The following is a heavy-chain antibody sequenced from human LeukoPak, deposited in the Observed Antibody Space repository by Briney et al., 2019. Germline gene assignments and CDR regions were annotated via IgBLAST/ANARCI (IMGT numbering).Heavy chain of an antibody. V-gene: IGHV3-23*01. CDR1: GGSISSSSYY. J-gene: IGHJ4*02. Sequence: ETLSLACTVSGGSISSSSYYWGWIRQPPGKGLEWVSAISGSGGSTYYADSVKGRFTISRDNSKNTLYLQMNSLRAEDTAVYYCAKGVVPAAPFDYWGQGTLVTVSS. CDR3: AKGVVPAAPFDY. D-gene: IGHD2-2*01. CDR2: ISGSGGST.